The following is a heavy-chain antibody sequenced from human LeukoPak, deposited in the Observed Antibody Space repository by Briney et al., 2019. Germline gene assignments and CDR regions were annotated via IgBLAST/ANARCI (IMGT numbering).Heavy chain of an antibody. J-gene: IGHJ5*02. CDR2: ISSSGSTI. Sequence: PGGSLRLSCAASGFTFSSYEMNWVRQAPGKGLEWVSYISSSGSTIYYADSVKGRFTISRDNAKNSLYLQMNSLRAEDTAVYYCARDYLTNDFWSGFWYLWGQGTLVTVSS. D-gene: IGHD3-3*01. CDR1: GFTFSSYE. V-gene: IGHV3-48*03. CDR3: ARDYLTNDFWSGFWYL.